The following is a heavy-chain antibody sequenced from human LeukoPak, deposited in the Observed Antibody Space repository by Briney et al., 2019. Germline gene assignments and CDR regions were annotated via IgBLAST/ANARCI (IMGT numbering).Heavy chain of an antibody. CDR3: ARDFHTLPRAAFDI. J-gene: IGHJ3*02. CDR1: GGSISNYY. CDR2: VFYSGST. D-gene: IGHD1-14*01. V-gene: IGHV4-59*12. Sequence: SETLSLTCTVSGGSISNYYWSWIRQPPGKGLEWIGYVFYSGSTNYNPSLRSRVTISVDTSKNQFSLKLSSVTAADTAVYYCARDFHTLPRAAFDIWGQGTMVTVSS.